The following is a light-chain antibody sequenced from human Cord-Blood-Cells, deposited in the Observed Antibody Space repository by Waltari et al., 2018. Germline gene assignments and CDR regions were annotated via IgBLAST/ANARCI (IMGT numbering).Light chain of an antibody. J-gene: IGKJ2*02. V-gene: IGKV2-30*02. CDR1: QRLVHSDGNTY. Sequence: DVVMTQSPLSLPVTLGQPASISCRSSQRLVHSDGNTYLNWFQQRPGQSPRRLIYKVSNRDSGVPDRFSGSGSGTDFTLKISRVEAEDVGVYYCMQGTHPCTFGQGTKLEIK. CDR2: KVS. CDR3: MQGTHPCT.